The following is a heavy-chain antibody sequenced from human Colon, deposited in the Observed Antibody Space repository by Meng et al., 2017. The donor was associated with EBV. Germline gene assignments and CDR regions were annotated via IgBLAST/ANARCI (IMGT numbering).Heavy chain of an antibody. CDR1: GYTFTSFA. CDR2: INTNTGKP. J-gene: IGHJ4*02. V-gene: IGHV7-4-1*02. CDR3: ARLYCSGGSCYTIDY. Sequence: GELVQSGSDLRRPGCLGKVSVKASGYTFTSFAMNWVRQAPGQGLEWMGWINTNTGKPTYAQGFTGRFVFSLDTSVSTAYLQISSLKAADTAVYYCARLYCSGGSCYTIDYWGQGTLVTVSS. D-gene: IGHD2-15*01.